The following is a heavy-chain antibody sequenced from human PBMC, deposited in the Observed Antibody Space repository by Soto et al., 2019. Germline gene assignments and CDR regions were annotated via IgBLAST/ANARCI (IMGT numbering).Heavy chain of an antibody. J-gene: IGHJ6*03. V-gene: IGHV1-2*04. D-gene: IGHD6-25*01. CDR3: ARCGGLNYYYYIDV. CDR2: INPNSGET. Sequence: QVQLVQSGAEVKKPGASVKVSCKASGYTFTGYYMNWMRQAPGQGLEWMGWINPNSGETDYAQNFQGLATMTRDMSISTAYMGLSRLKSTDTAWSYGARCGGLNYYYYIDVWGTGTTVTVSS. CDR1: GYTFTGYY.